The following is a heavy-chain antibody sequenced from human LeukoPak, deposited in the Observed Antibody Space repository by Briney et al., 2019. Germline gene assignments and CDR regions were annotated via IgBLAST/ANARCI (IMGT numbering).Heavy chain of an antibody. J-gene: IGHJ3*02. CDR2: ISASGGST. CDR1: GFTFSSYS. D-gene: IGHD3/OR15-3a*01. CDR3: VREGPRGLAFDI. V-gene: IGHV3-23*01. Sequence: PGGSLRLSCAASGFTFSSYSITWVRQAPGKGLEWVSGISASGGSTFYADSVKGRFTISRDNSKDTLYLQMNGLRVEDTAVYYCVREGPRGLAFDIWGQGTMVTVSS.